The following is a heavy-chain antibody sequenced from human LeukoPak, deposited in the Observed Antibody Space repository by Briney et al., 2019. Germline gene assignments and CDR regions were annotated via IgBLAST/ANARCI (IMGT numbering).Heavy chain of an antibody. J-gene: IGHJ4*02. Sequence: PSETLSLTCAVYGGSFSGYYWSWIRQPPGKGLEWIGEINHSGSTNYNPSLKSRVTISVDTSKNQFSLKLSSVTAADTAVYYCARGGESSSWYLRNRGNDYWGQGTLVTVSS. D-gene: IGHD6-13*01. CDR1: GGSFSGYY. V-gene: IGHV4-34*01. CDR3: ARGGESSSWYLRNRGNDY. CDR2: INHSGST.